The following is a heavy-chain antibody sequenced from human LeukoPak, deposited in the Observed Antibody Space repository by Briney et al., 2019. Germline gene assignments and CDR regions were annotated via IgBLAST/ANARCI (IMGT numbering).Heavy chain of an antibody. CDR2: IYYSGST. CDR1: GGSISSYY. V-gene: IGHV4-59*08. J-gene: IGHJ4*02. Sequence: KSSETLSLTRTVSGGSISSYYRSWIRQPPGKGLEWIGYIYYSGSTNYNPSLKSRVTISVDTSKNQFSLKLSSVTAADTAVYYCARTRYCSSTTCYYFDYWGQGTLVTVSS. D-gene: IGHD2-2*01. CDR3: ARTRYCSSTTCYYFDY.